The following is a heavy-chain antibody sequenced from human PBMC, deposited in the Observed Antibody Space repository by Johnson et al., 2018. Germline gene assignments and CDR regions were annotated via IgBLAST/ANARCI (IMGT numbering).Heavy chain of an antibody. D-gene: IGHD4-17*01. J-gene: IGHJ3*02. CDR3: ARDRATVTTGIFDI. Sequence: QVQLQESGPGLVKPSETLSLTCTVSGGSISSYSWSWIRQPPGKGLEWIGYIYDSGSINYNPSLKSPVTISVDTSKNHFSLKLSSVTAADTAVYYCARDRATVTTGIFDIWGQGTMVTVSS. V-gene: IGHV4-59*01. CDR2: IYDSGSI. CDR1: GGSISSYS.